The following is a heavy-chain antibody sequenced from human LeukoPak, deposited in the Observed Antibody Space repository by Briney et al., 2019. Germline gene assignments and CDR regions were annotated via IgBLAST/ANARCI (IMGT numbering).Heavy chain of an antibody. D-gene: IGHD5-18*01. CDR1: GGSLSSSSYY. CDR2: IYYSGST. Sequence: SETLSLTCTVSGGSLSSSSYYWGWIRQPPGKGLEWIGYIYYSGSTHYNPSLKSRVTISVDTSKNQFSLKLSSVTAADTAVYYCARTEESGYSYRYFGYYYYMDVWGKGTTVTVSS. V-gene: IGHV4-61*01. CDR3: ARTEESGYSYRYFGYYYYMDV. J-gene: IGHJ6*03.